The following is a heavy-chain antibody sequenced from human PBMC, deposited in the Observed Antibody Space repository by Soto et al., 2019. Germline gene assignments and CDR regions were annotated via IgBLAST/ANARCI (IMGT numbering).Heavy chain of an antibody. Sequence: QVQLVQSVTEVKKPGASVQVSCKASGYSFTSYGINWVRQAPGQGLEWMGWISTYNGDTNYAQKFQGRVTMTTDTSTTTAYMELRRLPSDDTAVYFCARGDSTGSPRAWFDPWGKGTVVTVSS. J-gene: IGHJ5*02. D-gene: IGHD6-19*01. CDR1: GYSFTSYG. CDR3: ARGDSTGSPRAWFDP. CDR2: ISTYNGDT. V-gene: IGHV1-18*04.